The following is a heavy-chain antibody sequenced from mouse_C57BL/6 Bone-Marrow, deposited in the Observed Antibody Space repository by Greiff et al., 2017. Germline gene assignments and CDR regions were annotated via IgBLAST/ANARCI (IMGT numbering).Heavy chain of an antibody. D-gene: IGHD1-1*01. CDR3: VRDGSSFSWFAY. J-gene: IGHJ3*01. V-gene: IGHV10-1*01. CDR1: GFSFNTYA. CDR2: IRSKSNNYAT. Sequence: EVMLVESGGGLVQPKGSLKLSCAASGFSFNTYAMNWVRQAPGKGLEWVARIRSKSNNYATYYADSVKDRFTISRDDSESMLYLQMNNLKTEDTAMYYCVRDGSSFSWFAYWGKGTLVTVSA.